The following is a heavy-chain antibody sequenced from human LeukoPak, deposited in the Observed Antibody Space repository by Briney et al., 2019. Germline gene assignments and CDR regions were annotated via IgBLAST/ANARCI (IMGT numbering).Heavy chain of an antibody. D-gene: IGHD6-13*01. V-gene: IGHV4-39*07. Sequence: SETLSLTCTVSGGSISSSSYYWGWIRQPPGKGLEWIGNIHHSGSTYYNPLLKSRVTISVDTSKNQLSLKLSSVTAADTAVYYCARVAAGIGFFQHWGQGTLVTVSS. CDR1: GGSISSSSYY. J-gene: IGHJ1*01. CDR3: ARVAAGIGFFQH. CDR2: IHHSGST.